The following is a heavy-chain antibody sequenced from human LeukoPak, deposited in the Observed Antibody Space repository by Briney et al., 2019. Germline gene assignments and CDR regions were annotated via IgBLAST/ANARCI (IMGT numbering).Heavy chain of an antibody. CDR2: IYYSGST. CDR1: GGSISSYY. D-gene: IGHD1-26*01. CDR3: ARYRIVGATRSFDY. Sequence: SETLSLTCTVSGGSISSYYWSWIRQPPGKGLEWIGYIYYSGSTNYNPSLKSRVTISVDTSKNQFSLKLSPVTAADTAVYYCARYRIVGATRSFDYWGQGTLVTVSS. J-gene: IGHJ4*02. V-gene: IGHV4-59*01.